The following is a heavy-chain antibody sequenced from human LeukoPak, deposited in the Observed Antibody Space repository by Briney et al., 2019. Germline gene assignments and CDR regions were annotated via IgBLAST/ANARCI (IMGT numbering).Heavy chain of an antibody. D-gene: IGHD1-14*01. Sequence: PGGSLRLSCAASGFTFSSYAMHWVRQTPGKGLEYVSAISTNGGGTYYANSVKGRFTISRDNVKNSVYLQMNSLRAEDTAVYYCAREKNLGTWGQGTLVTVSS. V-gene: IGHV3-64*01. CDR3: AREKNLGT. CDR1: GFTFSSYA. J-gene: IGHJ4*02. CDR2: ISTNGGGT.